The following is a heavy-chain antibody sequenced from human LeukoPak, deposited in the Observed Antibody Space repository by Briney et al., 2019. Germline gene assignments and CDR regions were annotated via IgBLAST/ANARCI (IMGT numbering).Heavy chain of an antibody. CDR3: AKASAMIVVVSKHFDY. CDR2: ISGSGGST. Sequence: GGSLRLSCAASGFTFSTYWMTWVRQAPGKGLEWVSAISGSGGSTYYADSVKGRFTISRDNSKNTLYLQMNSLRAEDTAVYYCAKASAMIVVVSKHFDYWGQGTLVTVSS. D-gene: IGHD3-22*01. J-gene: IGHJ4*02. CDR1: GFTFSTYW. V-gene: IGHV3-23*01.